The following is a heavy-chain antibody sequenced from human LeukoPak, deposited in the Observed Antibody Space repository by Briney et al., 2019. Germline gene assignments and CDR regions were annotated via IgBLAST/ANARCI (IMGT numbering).Heavy chain of an antibody. CDR1: GFTFSSYA. D-gene: IGHD3-3*01. CDR3: AKDRRITTFGVVTRSRLDP. CDR2: ISGSGGST. Sequence: GGSLRLSCAASGFTFSSYAMSWVRQAPGKGLEWASAISGSGGSTYYADSVKGRFTISRDNSKNTLYLQMNSLRAEDTAVYYCAKDRRITTFGVVTRSRLDPWGQGTLVTVSS. J-gene: IGHJ5*02. V-gene: IGHV3-23*01.